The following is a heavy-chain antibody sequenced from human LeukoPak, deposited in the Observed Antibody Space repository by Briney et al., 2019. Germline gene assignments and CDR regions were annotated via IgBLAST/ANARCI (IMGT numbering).Heavy chain of an antibody. Sequence: SETLSLTCTVSGGSIGSSSYYWGWIRQPPGKGLEWIGSIYYSGSTYYNPSLTSRVTISVDTSKNQFSLKLSSVTAADTAVYYCARTRRDSYCSGGSCYLIDYWGQGTLVTVSS. CDR1: GGSIGSSSYY. CDR2: IYYSGST. V-gene: IGHV4-39*07. D-gene: IGHD2-15*01. CDR3: ARTRRDSYCSGGSCYLIDY. J-gene: IGHJ4*02.